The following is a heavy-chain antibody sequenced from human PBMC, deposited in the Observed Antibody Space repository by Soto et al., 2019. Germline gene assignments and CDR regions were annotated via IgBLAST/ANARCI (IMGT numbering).Heavy chain of an antibody. Sequence: AGPTLVNPTQTLTLPCTCCAFSVKTSCGVVGCIRQPPGKALEWLALIYWYNFKRYTPSLERRLTITRDTSKNQVVLSVANVDPADTATYYCAHSRGYNGYEGPPLYEMDVWGQWTTVTVSS. D-gene: IGHD5-12*01. CDR1: AFSVKTSCGV. V-gene: IGHV2-5*01. CDR2: IYWYNFK. CDR3: AHSRGYNGYEGPPLYEMDV. J-gene: IGHJ6*02.